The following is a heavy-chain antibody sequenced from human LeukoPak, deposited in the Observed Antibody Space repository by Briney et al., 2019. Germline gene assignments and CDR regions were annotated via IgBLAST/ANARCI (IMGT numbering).Heavy chain of an antibody. CDR1: GFTFSSYG. J-gene: IGHJ3*02. D-gene: IGHD3-16*02. CDR2: ISYDGSNK. V-gene: IGHV3-30*03. Sequence: GGSLRLSCAASGFTFSSYGMHWVRQAPGKGLEWVAVISYDGSNKYYADSVKGRFTISRDNSKNTLYLQMNSLRAEDTAVYYCAREGGGAVITFGGVIVIPAPGAFDIWGQGTMVTVSS. CDR3: AREGGGAVITFGGVIVIPAPGAFDI.